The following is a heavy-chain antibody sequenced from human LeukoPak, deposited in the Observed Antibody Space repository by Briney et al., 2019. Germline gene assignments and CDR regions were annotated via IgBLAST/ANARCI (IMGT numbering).Heavy chain of an antibody. CDR3: ARLITMVRGGGMDV. J-gene: IGHJ6*04. D-gene: IGHD3-10*01. Sequence: GGSLGLSCAASGFTFSSYSMNWVRQAPGKGLEWVSYISSSSSTIYYADSVKGRFTISRDNAKNSLYLQMNSLRAEDTAVYYCARLITMVRGGGMDVWGKGTTVTVSS. CDR1: GFTFSSYS. V-gene: IGHV3-48*01. CDR2: ISSSSSTI.